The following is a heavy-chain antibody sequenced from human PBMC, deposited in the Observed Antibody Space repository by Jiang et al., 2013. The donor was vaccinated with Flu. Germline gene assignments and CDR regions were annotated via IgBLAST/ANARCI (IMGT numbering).Heavy chain of an antibody. CDR2: IIPILGIA. CDR3: ARSRYGDQGNY. V-gene: IGHV1-69*04. J-gene: IGHJ4*02. Sequence: SSYAISWVRQAPGQGLEWMGRIIPILGIANYAQKFQGRVTITADKSTSTAYMELSSLRSEDTAVYYCARSRYGDQGNYWGQGTLVTVSS. CDR1: SSYA. D-gene: IGHD4-17*01.